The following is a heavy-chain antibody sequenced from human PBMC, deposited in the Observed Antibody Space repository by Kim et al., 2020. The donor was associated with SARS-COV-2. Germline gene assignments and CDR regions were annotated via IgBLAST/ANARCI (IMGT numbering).Heavy chain of an antibody. CDR2: ISGGGGST. D-gene: IGHD3-22*01. CDR1: GFTFRSYA. J-gene: IGHJ4*02. V-gene: IGHV3-23*01. Sequence: GGSLRLSCAASGFTFRSYAVSWVRQAPGKGLEWVSTISGGGGSTYYADSVKGRFTISRDNSKNTLYLQMNSLRAEDTALYYCARDNSVRGYYDTSGYPFDCWGQGTLVTVSS. CDR3: ARDNSVRGYYDTSGYPFDC.